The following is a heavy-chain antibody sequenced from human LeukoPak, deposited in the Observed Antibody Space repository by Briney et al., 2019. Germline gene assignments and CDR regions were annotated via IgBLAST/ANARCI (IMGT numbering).Heavy chain of an antibody. CDR2: INGYNADT. Sequence: ASVKIPCKASGYTFINYGISWVRQAPGQGLEWMGWINGYNADTKYAQKVQGRVTLTTDTSTTTAFMELRSLRSDDTAVYYCARDHYYDDSAGDYYTYWGQGTLVTVSS. CDR3: ARDHYYDDSAGDYYTY. D-gene: IGHD3-22*01. CDR1: GYTFINYG. V-gene: IGHV1-18*01. J-gene: IGHJ4*02.